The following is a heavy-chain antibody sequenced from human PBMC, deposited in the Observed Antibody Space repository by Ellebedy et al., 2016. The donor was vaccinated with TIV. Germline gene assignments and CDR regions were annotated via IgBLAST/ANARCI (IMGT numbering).Heavy chain of an antibody. Sequence: AASVKVSCKASGYTFTSYGISWVRQAPGHGLEWMGWISPYNGNTNYAQKFQGRVSMTTDASTNTVNLELMSLNFDDTAVYYCGRELGMGRGAMDVWGQGTTVTVSS. CDR1: GYTFTSYG. J-gene: IGHJ6*02. CDR2: ISPYNGNT. D-gene: IGHD7-27*01. V-gene: IGHV1-18*04. CDR3: GRELGMGRGAMDV.